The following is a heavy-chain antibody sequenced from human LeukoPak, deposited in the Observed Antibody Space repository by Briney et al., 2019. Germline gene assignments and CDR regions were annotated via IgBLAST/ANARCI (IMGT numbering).Heavy chain of an antibody. Sequence: GASVKVSCKASGYSFTTYGMNWVPQAPGQGLEWMGWFNTYTGNPTYAQGFTGRFVFSMDTSASTAYLQISSLKAEDMAMYYCARQWHYYGSGSPPEGPAFDIWGQGTMVTVSS. CDR2: FNTYTGNP. CDR3: ARQWHYYGSGSPPEGPAFDI. D-gene: IGHD3-10*01. J-gene: IGHJ3*02. V-gene: IGHV7-81*01. CDR1: GYSFTTYG.